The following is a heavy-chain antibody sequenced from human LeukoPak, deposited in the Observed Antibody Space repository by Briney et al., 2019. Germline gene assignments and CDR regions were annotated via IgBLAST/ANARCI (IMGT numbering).Heavy chain of an antibody. CDR2: IGGSSSSYI. CDR1: GFTFSDFT. V-gene: IGHV3-21*01. CDR3: RATVGGGSFRDY. J-gene: IGHJ4*02. Sequence: GGSLRLSCAASGFTFSDFTMNWVRQAPGKGLEWVSCIGGSSSSYIYYSDSVRGRFTVSRDNAKDSLYLQMNSLRAEDTAVYYCRATVGGGSFRDYWGQGTLVTVSS. D-gene: IGHD3-16*01.